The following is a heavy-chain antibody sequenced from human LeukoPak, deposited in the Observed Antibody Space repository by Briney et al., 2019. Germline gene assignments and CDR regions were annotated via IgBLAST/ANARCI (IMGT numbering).Heavy chain of an antibody. CDR2: TSGSGGRT. CDR3: ATDYQVGATTAGFDY. V-gene: IGHV3-23*01. Sequence: PGGSLRLSCVASGFTFSSYAINWVRQAPGKGLEWVSGTSGSGGRTYYADSVKGRFTISRENSKNTLYLQMNSLRAEDTAVYYCATDYQVGATTAGFDYWGQGTLVTVSS. J-gene: IGHJ4*02. D-gene: IGHD1-26*01. CDR1: GFTFSSYA.